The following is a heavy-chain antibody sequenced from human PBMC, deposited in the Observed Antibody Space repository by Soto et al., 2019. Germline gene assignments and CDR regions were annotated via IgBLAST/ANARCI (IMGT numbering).Heavy chain of an antibody. CDR1: GGSISGSY. CDR2: VYYTGST. CDR3: ARSVAVPGAHIDY. V-gene: IGHV4-59*01. D-gene: IGHD6-19*01. J-gene: IGHJ4*02. Sequence: KTSETLSLTCSVSGGSISGSYWSWIRQSPGKGLEWLGYVYYTGSTNYSHSLRSRVSISVDTSKNEFSLRLSSVTAADTAVYFCARSVAVPGAHIDYWGQGTQVTAPQ.